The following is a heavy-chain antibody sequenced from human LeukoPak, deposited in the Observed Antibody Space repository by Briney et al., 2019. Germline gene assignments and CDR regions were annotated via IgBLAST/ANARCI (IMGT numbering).Heavy chain of an antibody. J-gene: IGHJ6*02. D-gene: IGHD6-19*01. Sequence: GGSLRVSCAASGFTFSNSAMTWLPQAPGKGLEWVSAISSRGDSTYYADSVKGQFTISRDNSKNTLYLQMHSLRAEDTAVYYCAKSSGWHYYYTRDVWGQGTTVTVSS. CDR3: AKSSGWHYYYTRDV. V-gene: IGHV3-23*01. CDR1: GFTFSNSA. CDR2: ISSRGDST.